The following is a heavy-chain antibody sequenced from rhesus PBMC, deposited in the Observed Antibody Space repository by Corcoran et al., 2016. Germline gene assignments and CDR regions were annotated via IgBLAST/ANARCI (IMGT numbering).Heavy chain of an antibody. Sequence: EVQLVETGGGLVQPGGSLKLSCAASGFTFSSFGMSWVRQAPGKGLDGVSAISSGAYSTFYADSVKGRFTISRDNSKTPLSLQMNSLRAEDTAVYYCAKDWCYWGQGVLVTVSS. CDR2: ISSGAYST. CDR1: GFTFSSFG. J-gene: IGHJ4*01. V-gene: IGHV3S5*01. D-gene: IGHD2-39*01. CDR3: AKDWCY.